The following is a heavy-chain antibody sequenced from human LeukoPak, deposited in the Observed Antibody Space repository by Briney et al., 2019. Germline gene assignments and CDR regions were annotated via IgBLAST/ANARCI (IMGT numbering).Heavy chain of an antibody. Sequence: GASVKVSCKASSYTFTRYGISWVRQAPGQGLEWMGWISGSNGNTNYAQKFLGRVTMTADTSTSTAYMELRSLTSDDTAVYYCASSGRGSYYYFDLWGQGTLVTVSS. J-gene: IGHJ4*02. CDR3: ASSGRGSYYYFDL. CDR1: SYTFTRYG. CDR2: ISGSNGNT. D-gene: IGHD6-19*01. V-gene: IGHV1-18*01.